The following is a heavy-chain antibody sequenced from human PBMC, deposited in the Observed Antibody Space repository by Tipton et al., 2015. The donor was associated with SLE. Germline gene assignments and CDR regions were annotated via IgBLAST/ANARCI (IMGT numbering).Heavy chain of an antibody. D-gene: IGHD6-13*01. CDR3: ARGAAAVEH. Sequence: TLSLTCTVSGDSITSYYWSWIRQPAGKGLEWIGRICTSGSTNYNPSLKSRVTISVDTSKNQFSLKLSSVTAADTAVYYCARGAAAVEHWGQGTLVTVSS. V-gene: IGHV4-4*07. CDR2: ICTSGST. J-gene: IGHJ1*01. CDR1: GDSITSYY.